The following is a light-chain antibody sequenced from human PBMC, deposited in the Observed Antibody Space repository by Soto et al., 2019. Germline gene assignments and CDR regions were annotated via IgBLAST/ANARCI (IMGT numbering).Light chain of an antibody. CDR1: QSVLYSSNNKNY. V-gene: IGKV4-1*01. Sequence: DIVMTQSPDSLAVSLGESSTINCKSSQSVLYSSNNKNYLAWYQQKPGQPPKLLIYWASTRESGVPDRFSGSGSGTDFTLTISSLQAEDVAVYYCQQYYSTPLNFGGGTKVDIK. CDR3: QQYYSTPLN. J-gene: IGKJ4*01. CDR2: WAS.